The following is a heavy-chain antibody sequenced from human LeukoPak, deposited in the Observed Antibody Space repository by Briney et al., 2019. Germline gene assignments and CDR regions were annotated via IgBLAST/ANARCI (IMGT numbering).Heavy chain of an antibody. CDR3: ARDRGSGSYYTYWYFDL. CDR2: IYYSGST. V-gene: IGHV4-59*01. Sequence: SETLSLTCTVSGDSITNYYWNWIRQPPGKGLEWIGYIYYSGSTNYNPSLKSRVTISVDTSKNQFSLKLSSVTAADTAVYYCARDRGSGSYYTYWYFDLWGRGTLVTVSS. CDR1: GDSITNYY. J-gene: IGHJ2*01. D-gene: IGHD3-10*01.